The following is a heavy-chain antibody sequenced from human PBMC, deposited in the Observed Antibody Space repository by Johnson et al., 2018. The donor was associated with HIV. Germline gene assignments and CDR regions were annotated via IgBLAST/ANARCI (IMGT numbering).Heavy chain of an antibody. CDR3: AKGYSSTWHDAFNI. Sequence: VQLVESGGGVVRPGGSLRLSCAASGFTFDEYGMSWVRQAPGKGLEWVSGIKWNGGSTGYADSLKGRFTISRDNAKNSLYLEMNSLRAEDTALYYCAKGYSSTWHDAFNIWGQGTMVTVSS. CDR1: GFTFDEYG. V-gene: IGHV3-20*04. J-gene: IGHJ3*02. D-gene: IGHD6-13*01. CDR2: IKWNGGST.